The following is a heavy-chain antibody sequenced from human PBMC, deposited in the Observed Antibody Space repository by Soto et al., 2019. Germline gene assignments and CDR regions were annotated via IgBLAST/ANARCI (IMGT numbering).Heavy chain of an antibody. CDR1: GGSISSGGYY. CDR3: ARDSYYYDSSGYGPRVDFDY. Sequence: SETLSLTCTVSGGSISSGGYYWSWIRQHPGKGLEWIGYIYYSGSTYYNPSLKSRVTISVDTSKNQFSLKLSSVTAADTAVYYCARDSYYYDSSGYGPRVDFDYWGQGTLVTVSS. J-gene: IGHJ4*02. V-gene: IGHV4-31*03. D-gene: IGHD3-22*01. CDR2: IYYSGST.